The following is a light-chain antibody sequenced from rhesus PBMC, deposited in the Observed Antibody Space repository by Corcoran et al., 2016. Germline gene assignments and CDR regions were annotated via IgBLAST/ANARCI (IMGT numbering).Light chain of an antibody. CDR2: NVT. J-gene: IGKJ1*01. CDR3: MQSTKDPRT. CDR1: QSLLHSNGNTY. V-gene: IGKV2S3*01. Sequence: DIVMTQTPLSLPVTPGEPASISCRSRQSLLHSNGNTYLHWYLQKPGPSQRLLNYNVTTRESGVPDRFSGSGSGTDFTLQISRVEPGDFGVYYCMQSTKDPRTFGQGTKVEIK.